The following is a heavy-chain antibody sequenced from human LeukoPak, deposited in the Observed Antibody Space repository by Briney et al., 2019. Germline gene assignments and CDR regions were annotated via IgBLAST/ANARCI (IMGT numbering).Heavy chain of an antibody. CDR1: GFTVSSNY. D-gene: IGHD1-26*01. CDR3: ARDFSGSYDY. Sequence: GGSLRLSCAASGFTVSSNYMSWVRQAPGKGLEWVSVIYSGCSTYYADSVKGRFTISRDNSKNTLYLQMNSLRAEDTAVYYCARDFSGSYDYWGQGTLVTVSS. J-gene: IGHJ4*02. V-gene: IGHV3-53*01. CDR2: IYSGCST.